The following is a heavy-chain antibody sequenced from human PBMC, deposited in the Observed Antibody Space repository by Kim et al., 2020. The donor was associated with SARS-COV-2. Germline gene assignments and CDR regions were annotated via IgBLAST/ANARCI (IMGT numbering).Heavy chain of an antibody. CDR1: GYTFTSYH. D-gene: IGHD1-1*01. CDR3: ARELGTTGNYFDY. V-gene: IGHV1-46*01. Sequence: ASVKVSCKASGYTFTSYHLHWVRQAPVQGLEWMGKINPSSDNTVYAQKFQGSVTMTGDTSTSTVYMDLSSLRSEDTAVYYCARELGTTGNYFDYWGRGTL. CDR2: INPSSDNT. J-gene: IGHJ4*02.